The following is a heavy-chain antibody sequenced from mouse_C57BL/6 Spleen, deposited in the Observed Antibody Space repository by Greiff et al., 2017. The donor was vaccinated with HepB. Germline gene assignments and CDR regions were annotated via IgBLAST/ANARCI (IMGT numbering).Heavy chain of an antibody. CDR2: INPNNGGT. CDR1: GYTFTDYN. J-gene: IGHJ2*01. V-gene: IGHV1-22*01. CDR3: AKYYGSSHFAY. D-gene: IGHD1-1*01. Sequence: EVQLQQSGPELVKPGASVKMSCKASGYTFTDYNMHWVKQSHGKSLEWIGYINPNNGGTSYNQKFKGKATVTVNKSSSTAYMELRSLTSEDSAVYYCAKYYGSSHFAYWGQGTTLTVSS.